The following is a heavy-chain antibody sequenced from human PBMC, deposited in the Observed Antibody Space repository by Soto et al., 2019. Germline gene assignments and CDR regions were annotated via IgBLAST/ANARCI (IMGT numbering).Heavy chain of an antibody. CDR3: ARLLTPIEGRFITTAAGY. CDR2: IIPILGIA. Sequence: QVQLVQSGAEVKTPGSSVKVSCKASGGTFSSYTISWVRQAPGQGLEWMGRIIPILGIANYAQKFQGRVTITADKPTSTAYIELSSLRSEDTAVYYCARLLTPIEGRFITTAAGYWGQGTLVTVSS. J-gene: IGHJ4*02. D-gene: IGHD3-22*01. V-gene: IGHV1-69*02. CDR1: GGTFSSYT.